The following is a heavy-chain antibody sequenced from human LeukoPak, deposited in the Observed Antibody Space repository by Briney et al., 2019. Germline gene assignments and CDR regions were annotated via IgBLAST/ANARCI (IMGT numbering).Heavy chain of an antibody. V-gene: IGHV3-74*01. D-gene: IGHD4-23*01. CDR1: GFTFSNYW. Sequence: GGSLRLSCAVSGFTFSNYWMHWLRQAPGKGLLWVSRINSDGSSTHYADSVKGRFTISRDNAKNTLYLQMNSLRAEDTAMYYCARDKYGGNSNAFDIWGQGTMVTVSP. CDR2: INSDGSST. CDR3: ARDKYGGNSNAFDI. J-gene: IGHJ3*02.